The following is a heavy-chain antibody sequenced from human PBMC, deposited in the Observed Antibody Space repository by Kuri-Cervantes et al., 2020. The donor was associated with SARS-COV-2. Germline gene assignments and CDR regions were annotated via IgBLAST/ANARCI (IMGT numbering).Heavy chain of an antibody. Sequence: GESLKISCAASGFTFSGSAMHWVRQASGKGLEWVGRIRSKANSYATAYAASVKGRFTISRDDSKNTAYLQMNSLRAEDTAVYYCAKVTPFDYYGSGSQDRQAFDIWGQGTMVTVSS. CDR3: AKVTPFDYYGSGSQDRQAFDI. D-gene: IGHD3-10*01. V-gene: IGHV3-73*01. CDR2: IRSKANSYAT. J-gene: IGHJ3*02. CDR1: GFTFSGSA.